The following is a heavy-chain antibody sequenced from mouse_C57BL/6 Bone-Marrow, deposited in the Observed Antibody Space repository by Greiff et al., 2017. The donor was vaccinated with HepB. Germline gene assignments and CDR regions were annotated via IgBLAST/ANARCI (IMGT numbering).Heavy chain of an antibody. V-gene: IGHV1-12*01. J-gene: IGHJ4*01. CDR3: ARGAYYSNYCAMDY. Sequence: QVQLKESGAELVRPGASVKMSCKASGYTFTSYNMHWVKQTPRQGLEWIGAIYPGNGDTSYNQKFKGKATLTVDKSSSTAYMQLSSLTSEDSAVYFCARGAYYSNYCAMDYWGQGTSVTVSS. D-gene: IGHD2-5*01. CDR2: IYPGNGDT. CDR1: GYTFTSYN.